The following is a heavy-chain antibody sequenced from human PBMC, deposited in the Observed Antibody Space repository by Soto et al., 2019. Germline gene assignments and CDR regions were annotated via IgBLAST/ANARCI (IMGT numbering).Heavy chain of an antibody. CDR2: ISYDGSNK. J-gene: IGHJ4*02. Sequence: QVQLVESGGGVVQPGRSLRLSCAASGFTFSSYAMHWVRQAPGKGLEWVAVISYDGSNKYYADSVKGRFTISRDNSKNTLYLKMNSLRAEDTAVYYCARDLDSSSSVFWGQGTLVTVSS. D-gene: IGHD6-6*01. CDR3: ARDLDSSSSVF. V-gene: IGHV3-30-3*01. CDR1: GFTFSSYA.